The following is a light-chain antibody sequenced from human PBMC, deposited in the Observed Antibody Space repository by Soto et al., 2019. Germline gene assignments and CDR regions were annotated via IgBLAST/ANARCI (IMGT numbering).Light chain of an antibody. J-gene: IGKJ2*01. CDR2: AGS. CDR1: QSVSSN. V-gene: IGKV3-15*01. CDR3: QQYNVWPPRYT. Sequence: EIVMTQSPATLSVSPGEGATLSCRASQSVSSNLAWYQQKPDQAPRLLIYAGSTRATGIPARFSGSGSGTEFTLTISSLQSEDIAVYYCQQYNVWPPRYTFGQGTKLEIK.